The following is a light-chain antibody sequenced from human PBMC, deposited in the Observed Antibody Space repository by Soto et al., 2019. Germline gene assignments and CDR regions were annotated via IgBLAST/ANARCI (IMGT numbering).Light chain of an antibody. CDR1: TGAVTSGYY. CDR3: LLYFGGYVV. J-gene: IGLJ2*01. CDR2: STD. Sequence: QTVVTQESSLTVSPGGTVSLTSASSTGAVTSGYYPNWVQQKPGQTPRALIYSTDNKHSWTPARFSGSLLGGKAALTLSGAQPEDEAEYYCLLYFGGYVVFGGGTKLTVL. V-gene: IGLV7-43*01.